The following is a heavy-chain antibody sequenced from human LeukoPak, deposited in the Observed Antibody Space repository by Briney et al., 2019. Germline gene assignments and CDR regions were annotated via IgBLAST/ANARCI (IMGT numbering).Heavy chain of an antibody. CDR3: ARRSDTNYYGSGSYLTNDAFDI. J-gene: IGHJ3*02. CDR1: GGSISSYH. D-gene: IGHD3-10*01. Sequence: SETLSLTCTVSGGSISSYHWSWIRQPPGKGLEWIGYIYYSGSANYNPSLKSRVTISLDTSKNQFSLKLSSVTAADTAVYYCARRSDTNYYGSGSYLTNDAFDIWGQGTMVTVSS. CDR2: IYYSGSA. V-gene: IGHV4-59*08.